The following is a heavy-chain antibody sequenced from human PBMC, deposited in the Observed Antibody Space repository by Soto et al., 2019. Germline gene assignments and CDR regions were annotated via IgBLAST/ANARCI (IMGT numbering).Heavy chain of an antibody. CDR3: SRDQGLGAGYFAL. Sequence: QVQLQESGPGQVKPSETLFLTCTVSGGSVSSGTYYWSWIRQPAGKGLEWMGYIYRGSPNYNPSLESRATISVDTSRTQFSLMLSSVTAADMAVYYCSRDQGLGAGYFALWGRGTLVTVSS. CDR1: GGSVSSGTYY. CDR2: IYRGSP. D-gene: IGHD7-27*01. J-gene: IGHJ2*01. V-gene: IGHV4-61*01.